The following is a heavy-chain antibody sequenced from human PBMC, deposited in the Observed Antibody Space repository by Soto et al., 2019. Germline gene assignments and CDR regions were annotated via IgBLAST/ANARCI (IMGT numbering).Heavy chain of an antibody. J-gene: IGHJ6*02. V-gene: IGHV1-18*01. CDR3: PREGRERLPRYGMDV. CDR1: GYTFTSCG. Sequence: ASVKVSCKASGYTFTSCGISWVRQAPGQGLEWMGWISAYNGNTNYAQKLQGRVTMTTDTSTSTAYMELRSLRSDETAVYYCPREGRERLPRYGMDVWGQGTTVTVSS. CDR2: ISAYNGNT. D-gene: IGHD3-10*01.